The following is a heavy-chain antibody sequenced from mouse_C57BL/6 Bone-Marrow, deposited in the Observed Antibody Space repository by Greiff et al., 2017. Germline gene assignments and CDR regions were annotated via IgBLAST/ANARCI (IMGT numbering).Heavy chain of an antibody. D-gene: IGHD2-1*01. CDR3: TLLLWYTLY. V-gene: IGHV14-4*01. J-gene: IGHJ2*01. CDR2: IDPENGDT. CDR1: GFNIKDDY. Sequence: VQLQQSGAELVRPGASVKLSCTASGFNIKDDYMHWVKQRPEQGLEWIGWIDPENGDTEYASKFQGKATITADTSSNTADLQLSSLTSEDTAVYYWTLLLWYTLYWGQGTTRTVSS.